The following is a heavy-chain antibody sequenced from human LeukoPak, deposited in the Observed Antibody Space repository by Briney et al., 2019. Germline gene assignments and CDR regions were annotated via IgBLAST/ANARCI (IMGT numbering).Heavy chain of an antibody. CDR1: GGSISSYY. Sequence: SETLSLTCTVSGGSISSYYWSWIRQPPGKGLEWIGYIYYSGSTNYNPSLKSRVTISVDTSKNQFSPKLSSVTAADTAVYYCAKDASNLVAATAIDSWGQGTLVTVSS. CDR3: AKDASNLVAATAIDS. D-gene: IGHD2-15*01. J-gene: IGHJ4*02. V-gene: IGHV4-59*01. CDR2: IYYSGST.